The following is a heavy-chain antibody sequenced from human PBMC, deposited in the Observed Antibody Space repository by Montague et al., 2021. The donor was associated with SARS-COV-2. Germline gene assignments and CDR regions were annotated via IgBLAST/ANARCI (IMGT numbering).Heavy chain of an antibody. D-gene: IGHD1-26*01. CDR1: GASVSNDF. J-gene: IGHJ4*02. Sequence: SETLSLTCTVSGASVSNDFWTWIRQPPGKGLEWIGYVYYSRSSSYNPSLMSRVSISVDTSKNQFSLRLSTVTAADTAIYYCVRDPAPSGSGTFYDYWGQGTLVAVSS. CDR3: VRDPAPSGSGTFYDY. V-gene: IGHV4-59*02. CDR2: VYYSRSS.